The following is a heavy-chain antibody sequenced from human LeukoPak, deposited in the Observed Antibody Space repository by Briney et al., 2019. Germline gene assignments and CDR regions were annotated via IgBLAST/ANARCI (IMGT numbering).Heavy chain of an antibody. CDR1: GGSISSYY. J-gene: IGHJ3*02. CDR3: ARFSTNWPDAFDI. D-gene: IGHD2-8*01. CDR2: NYYSGST. V-gene: IGHV4-59*01. Sequence: SETLSLTCTVSGGSISSYYWSWIRQPPGKGLEWIGYNYYSGSTNYNPSLKSRVTISVDTSKNQFSLKLSSVTAADTAVYYCARFSTNWPDAFDIWGQGTMVTVSS.